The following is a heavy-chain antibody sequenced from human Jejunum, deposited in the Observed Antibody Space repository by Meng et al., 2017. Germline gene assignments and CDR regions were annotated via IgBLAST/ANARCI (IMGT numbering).Heavy chain of an antibody. CDR2: IRSGGNT. Sequence: SLRLSWAASGFTVSTNYISWVRQAPGKGLEWVSVIRSGGNTDYADSVKGRFTISRDNSKNTVYLQMNSLRAEDTAMYYCATSDYVWGSYRPDYWGQGTLVTVSS. CDR3: ATSDYVWGSYRPDY. D-gene: IGHD3-16*02. CDR1: GFTVSTNY. V-gene: IGHV3-66*02. J-gene: IGHJ4*02.